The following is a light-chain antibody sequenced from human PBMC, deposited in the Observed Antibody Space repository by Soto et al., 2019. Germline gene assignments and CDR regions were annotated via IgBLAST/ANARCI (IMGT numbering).Light chain of an antibody. Sequence: VMTQSPATLSVSPGQGVTLSCRASQSVSSSLAWYQQKPGQAPRLLIFGASSRASGIPARFGGRGSGTEFSLSIGSLQSEDFAFYYCQQYNDWPLTFGGGPRWIS. J-gene: IGKJ4*01. CDR1: QSVSSS. CDR2: GAS. V-gene: IGKV3-15*01. CDR3: QQYNDWPLT.